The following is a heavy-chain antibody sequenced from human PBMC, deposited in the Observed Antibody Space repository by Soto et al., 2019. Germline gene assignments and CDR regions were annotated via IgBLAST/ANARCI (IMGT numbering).Heavy chain of an antibody. Sequence: ASVKVSCKASGGTFSSYAISWVRQAPGQGLEWMGGIIPIFGTANYAQKFQGRVTITADESTSTAYMELSSLRSEDTAVYYCAREPLAVATRDNWFDPWGQGTLVTVSS. CDR2: IIPIFGTA. CDR1: GGTFSSYA. CDR3: AREPLAVATRDNWFDP. J-gene: IGHJ5*02. V-gene: IGHV1-69*13. D-gene: IGHD6-19*01.